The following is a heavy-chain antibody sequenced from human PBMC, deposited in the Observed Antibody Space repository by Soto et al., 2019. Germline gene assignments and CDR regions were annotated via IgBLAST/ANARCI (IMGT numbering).Heavy chain of an antibody. CDR2: IGSSSSVI. J-gene: IGHJ4*02. CDR3: ARDIRDSGGYYYFDY. CDR1: GFTFSSYE. D-gene: IGHD3-22*01. V-gene: IGHV3-48*03. Sequence: GGSLRLSCAASGFTFSSYEMNWVRQAPGKGLEWLSYIGSSSSVIYYADSVMGRFTISRDNAKNSLYLQMNSLRAEDTAVYYCARDIRDSGGYYYFDYWGQGTLVTVSS.